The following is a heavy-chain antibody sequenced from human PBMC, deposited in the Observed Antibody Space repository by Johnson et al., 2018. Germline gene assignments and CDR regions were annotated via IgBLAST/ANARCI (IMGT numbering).Heavy chain of an antibody. Sequence: VQLVQSGGGLVQPGGSLRLSCAASGFTFSSYAMSWVRQAPGKGLEWVSAISGSGGGTYYADSVKGRFTISRDNSKNTLYLQMNSLRAEDTAVYYCANLYLGSGRLHDAFDIWGQGTMVTVSS. V-gene: IGHV3-23*04. CDR3: ANLYLGSGRLHDAFDI. D-gene: IGHD3-10*01. J-gene: IGHJ3*02. CDR2: ISGSGGGT. CDR1: GFTFSSYA.